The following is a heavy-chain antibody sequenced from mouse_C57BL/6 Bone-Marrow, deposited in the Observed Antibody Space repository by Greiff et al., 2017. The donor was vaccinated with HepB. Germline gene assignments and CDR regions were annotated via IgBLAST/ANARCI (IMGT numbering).Heavy chain of an antibody. D-gene: IGHD1-1*01. CDR2: ISSGGSYT. CDR3: ACYGSSYWYFDV. Sequence: EVKLVESGGDLVKPGGSLKLSCAASGFTFSSYGMSWVRQTPDKRLEWVATISSGGSYTYYPDSVKGRFTISRDNAKNTLYLQMSSLKSEDTAMYYCACYGSSYWYFDVWGTGTTVTVSS. V-gene: IGHV5-6*01. J-gene: IGHJ1*03. CDR1: GFTFSSYG.